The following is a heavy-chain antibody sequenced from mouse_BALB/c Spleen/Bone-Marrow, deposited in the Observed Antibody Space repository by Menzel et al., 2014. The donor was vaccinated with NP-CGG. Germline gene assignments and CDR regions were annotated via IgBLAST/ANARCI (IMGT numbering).Heavy chain of an antibody. CDR3: ARIHYGSSYGYFDV. Sequence: QVQLQQSGPELVKPGASVKISCKASGYSFTSYYIHWVKQRPGQGLEWIRWIFPGSGNTKYNEKFKGKATLTADTSSSIAYMQLSSLTSEDSAVYFCARIHYGSSYGYFDVWGAGTTVTVSS. CDR1: GYSFTSYY. V-gene: IGHV1-66*01. CDR2: IFPGSGNT. J-gene: IGHJ1*01. D-gene: IGHD1-1*01.